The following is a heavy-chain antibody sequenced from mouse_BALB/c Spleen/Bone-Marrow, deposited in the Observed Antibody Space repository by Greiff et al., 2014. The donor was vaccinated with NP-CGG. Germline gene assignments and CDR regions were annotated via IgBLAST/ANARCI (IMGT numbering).Heavy chain of an antibody. J-gene: IGHJ2*01. D-gene: IGHD1-1*01. CDR3: AREVLRDYFDY. V-gene: IGHV5-12-1*01. CDR1: GFAFSSYD. Sequence: VQLQQSGGGLVKPGGSLKLSCAASGFAFSSYDMSWVRQTPEKRLEWVAYISSGGGSTYYPDTVEGRFTISRDNAKNTLYLQMSSLKSEDTAMYYCAREVLRDYFDYWGQGTTLTVSS. CDR2: ISSGGGST.